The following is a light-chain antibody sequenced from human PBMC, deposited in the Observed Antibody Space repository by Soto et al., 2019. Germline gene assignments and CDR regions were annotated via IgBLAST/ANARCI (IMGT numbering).Light chain of an antibody. Sequence: QSGLTQPPSASGTPGQRVTISCSGSSSNIGSNYVYWYQQLPGTAPKLLIYRNNQRPSGVPDRFSGSKSGTSASLAISGLRSEDEADYYCAAWDDSLSAPVFGTGTKVTVL. J-gene: IGLJ1*01. CDR3: AAWDDSLSAPV. V-gene: IGLV1-47*01. CDR1: SSNIGSNY. CDR2: RNN.